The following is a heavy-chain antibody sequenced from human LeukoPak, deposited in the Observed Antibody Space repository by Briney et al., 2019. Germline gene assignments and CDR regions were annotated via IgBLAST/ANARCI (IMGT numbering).Heavy chain of an antibody. CDR3: ARRVAVGNYFDP. CDR1: GGSISTYY. D-gene: IGHD4-11*01. Sequence: SETLSLTCTFSGGSISTYYWSWVRQPPGKGLQWIGYIYYSGSTNYNPSLKSRVSISLNTSKNQFSLRPRSVTGADTAVYYCARRVAVGNYFDPWGQGTLVTVSS. CDR2: IYYSGST. J-gene: IGHJ5*02. V-gene: IGHV4-59*08.